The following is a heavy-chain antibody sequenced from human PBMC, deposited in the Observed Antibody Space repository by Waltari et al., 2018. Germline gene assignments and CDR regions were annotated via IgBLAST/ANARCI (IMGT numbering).Heavy chain of an antibody. CDR3: ARYISRGRELMS. CDR2: IKQDGSEK. V-gene: IGHV3-7*01. CDR1: EFTFRSYW. Sequence: EVQLVESGGGLVQPGGSLRLSCAASEFTFRSYWMSWVRQAPGKGLEWVANIKQDGSEKYYVDSVKGRFTISRDNAKNSLYLQMNSLRAEDTAVYYCARYISRGRELMSWGQGTLVTVSS. D-gene: IGHD1-7*01. J-gene: IGHJ4*02.